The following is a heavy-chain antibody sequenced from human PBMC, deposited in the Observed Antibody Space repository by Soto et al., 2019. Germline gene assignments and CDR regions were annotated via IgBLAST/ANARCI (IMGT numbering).Heavy chain of an antibody. CDR3: AREEARDFDY. CDR2: INPNSGGT. CDR1: GGTFSSYA. J-gene: IGHJ4*02. Sequence: QVQLVQSGAEVKKPGSSVKVSCKASGGTFSSYAISWVRQAPGQGLEWMGWINPNSGGTNYAQKFQGRVTMTRDTSISTAYMELSRLRSDDTAVYYCAREEARDFDYWGQGTLVTVSS. D-gene: IGHD3-10*01. V-gene: IGHV1-2*02.